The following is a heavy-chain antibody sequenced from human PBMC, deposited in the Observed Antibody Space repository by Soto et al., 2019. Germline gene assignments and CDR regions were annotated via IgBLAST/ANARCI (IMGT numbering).Heavy chain of an antibody. V-gene: IGHV2-5*02. CDR1: GFSLSTSGVG. D-gene: IGHD6-13*01. Sequence: QITLKESGPTLVKPTQTLTLTCTFSGFSLSTSGVGVGWIRQPPGKALEWLGIIYWDDDKYYSPSLKSRLTIAKDTSKNQVVLTTTSMDPVDTATYYFALKEKGSWVNFDHWGQGALVTVSS. CDR3: ALKEKGSWVNFDH. CDR2: IYWDDDK. J-gene: IGHJ4*02.